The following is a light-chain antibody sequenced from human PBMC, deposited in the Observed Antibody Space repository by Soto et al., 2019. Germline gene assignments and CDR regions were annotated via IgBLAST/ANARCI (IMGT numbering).Light chain of an antibody. CDR2: QTS. J-gene: IGKJ1*01. CDR1: QYINTR. Sequence: IGLKKSAATLSSYTGDRVTHSCRASQYINTRLAWYQHRPGQAPRLLIYQTSIRATGIPARFTGSGSGTEFILTITSLQSEDSAVYYCQVYNTWPWTFGQGAIVDIK. V-gene: IGKV3-15*01. CDR3: QVYNTWPWT.